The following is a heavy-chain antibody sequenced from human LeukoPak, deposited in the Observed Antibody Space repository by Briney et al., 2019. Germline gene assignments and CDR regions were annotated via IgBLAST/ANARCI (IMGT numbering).Heavy chain of an antibody. V-gene: IGHV4-59*08. CDR2: IYYSGST. D-gene: IGHD4-17*01. CDR3: ARLTMLDYVPPGDYGMDV. CDR1: GGSISSYY. J-gene: IGHJ6*02. Sequence: SETLSLTCTVSGGSISSYYWSWIRQPPGKGLEWIGYIYYSGSTNYKPSLKSRVTISVDTSKNPFSLKLSSVTAAYTAVYYCARLTMLDYVPPGDYGMDVWGQGTTVTVSS.